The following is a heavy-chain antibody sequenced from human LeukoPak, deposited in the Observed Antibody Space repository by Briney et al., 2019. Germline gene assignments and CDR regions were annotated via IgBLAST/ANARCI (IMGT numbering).Heavy chain of an antibody. CDR3: ARVITTVRGVFVLDV. CDR1: GYSISSGYY. CDR2: IYHSGST. Sequence: SETLSLTCTVSGYSISSGYYWGWIRQPPGKGLEWIGSIYHSGSTNYNPSLKSRVTISVDKSKNQFSLKLSSVTAADTAVYYCARVITTVRGVFVLDVWGKGTTVTVSS. D-gene: IGHD3-10*01. J-gene: IGHJ6*04. V-gene: IGHV4-38-2*02.